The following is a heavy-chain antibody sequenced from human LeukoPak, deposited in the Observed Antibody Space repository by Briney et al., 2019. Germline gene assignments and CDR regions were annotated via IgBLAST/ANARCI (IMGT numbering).Heavy chain of an antibody. J-gene: IGHJ6*03. V-gene: IGHV1-2*02. Sequence: ASVKVSCKASGYTFTSYAMNWVRQAPGQGLEWMGWINPNSGGTNYAQKFQGRVTMTRDTSISTAYMELSRLRSDDTAVYYCARGPYYYYYMDVWGKGTTVTISS. CDR3: ARGPYYYYYMDV. CDR2: INPNSGGT. CDR1: GYTFTSYA.